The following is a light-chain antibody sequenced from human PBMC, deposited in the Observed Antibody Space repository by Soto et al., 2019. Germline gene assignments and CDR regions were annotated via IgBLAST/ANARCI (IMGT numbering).Light chain of an antibody. CDR1: QSVSSSY. CDR3: QQHGSSPPWT. Sequence: EMVLTQSPGTLSLSPGERATLYCRASQSVSSSYLAWYQQKPGQAPRLLIYGASSRATGIPDRFSGSGSGTDFTLTISRLEPEDFAVYYCQQHGSSPPWTFGQGTKVEVK. CDR2: GAS. V-gene: IGKV3-20*01. J-gene: IGKJ1*01.